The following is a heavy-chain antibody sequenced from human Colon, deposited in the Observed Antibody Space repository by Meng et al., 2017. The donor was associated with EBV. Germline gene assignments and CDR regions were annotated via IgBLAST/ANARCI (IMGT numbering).Heavy chain of an antibody. CDR2: IYHNGQT. J-gene: IGHJ5*02. D-gene: IGHD2-8*02. Sequence: VLRRESGEGLVKPSGTLSLPCAVSGTSISTANGWSGIRESPGGGLEWIGAIYHNGQTNYNPSLKSRVSMSVDESKNEFSLNLKSVTAADTAVYYCARDGGVTHIPWGQGVLVTVSS. CDR1: GTSISTANG. CDR3: ARDGGVTHIP. V-gene: IGHV4-4*02.